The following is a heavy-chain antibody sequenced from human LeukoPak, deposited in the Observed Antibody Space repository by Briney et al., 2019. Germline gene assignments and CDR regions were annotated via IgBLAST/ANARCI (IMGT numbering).Heavy chain of an antibody. V-gene: IGHV1-69*04. J-gene: IGHJ4*02. CDR3: ARAPESYCSGGSCQDYYFDY. D-gene: IGHD2-15*01. Sequence: GASVKVSCKASGGTFSSYAISWVRQAPGQGLDWMGRIIPILGIANYAQKFQGRVTITADQSTRPAHMELSSLRSEDTTVYYCARAPESYCSGGSCQDYYFDYWGQGTLVTVSS. CDR1: GGTFSSYA. CDR2: IIPILGIA.